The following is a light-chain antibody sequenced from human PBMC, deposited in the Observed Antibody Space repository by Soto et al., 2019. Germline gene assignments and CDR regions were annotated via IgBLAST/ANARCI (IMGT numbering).Light chain of an antibody. V-gene: IGKV3-15*01. J-gene: IGKJ5*01. Sequence: EIVMTQSPATLSVSPGERATLSCRASQSVSSNLAWYQQKPGQAPRLLIYGASSRATDIPVRFSGSGSGTEFTLTISSLQSEDFAVYYCQQYYTWPLTFGQGTRLEIK. CDR3: QQYYTWPLT. CDR1: QSVSSN. CDR2: GAS.